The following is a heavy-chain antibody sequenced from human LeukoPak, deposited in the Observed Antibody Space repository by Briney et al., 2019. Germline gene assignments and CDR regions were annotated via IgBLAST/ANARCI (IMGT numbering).Heavy chain of an antibody. Sequence: PGGSLRLSCAASGFTFSSYGMSWVRQAPGKGLEWVSAISGSGGSTYYADSVKGRFTISRDNSKNTPYLQMNSLRAEDTAVYYCAKQNSIAAYYYYYMDVWGKGTTVTISS. D-gene: IGHD6-13*01. CDR3: AKQNSIAAYYYYYMDV. CDR2: ISGSGGST. J-gene: IGHJ6*03. CDR1: GFTFSSYG. V-gene: IGHV3-23*01.